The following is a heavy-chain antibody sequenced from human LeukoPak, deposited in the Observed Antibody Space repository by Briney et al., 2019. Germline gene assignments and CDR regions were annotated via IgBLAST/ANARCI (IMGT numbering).Heavy chain of an antibody. Sequence: GASVKVSCKASGYTFTSYGISWVRQAPGQGLEWMGWISAYNGNTNYAQKLQGRVTMTTDTSTSTAYMELRSLRSDDTAVYYCAREEWRYYFDSSGLFDYWGQGTLVTVSS. J-gene: IGHJ4*02. D-gene: IGHD3-22*01. CDR2: ISAYNGNT. CDR3: AREEWRYYFDSSGLFDY. CDR1: GYTFTSYG. V-gene: IGHV1-18*01.